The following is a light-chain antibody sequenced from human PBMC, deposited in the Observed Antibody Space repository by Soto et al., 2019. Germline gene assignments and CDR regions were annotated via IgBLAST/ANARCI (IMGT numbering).Light chain of an antibody. Sequence: EIVLTQSPGTLSLSPGARATLSCRASQSVSSNYLAWYQQKPGQAPRLLIYGASSRATGIPDRLSGSGSGTDFTLTIIRLEPEDLSVYDCQQYGSSPPYTFGQGTKLEIK. V-gene: IGKV3-20*01. CDR1: QSVSSNY. CDR2: GAS. J-gene: IGKJ2*01. CDR3: QQYGSSPPYT.